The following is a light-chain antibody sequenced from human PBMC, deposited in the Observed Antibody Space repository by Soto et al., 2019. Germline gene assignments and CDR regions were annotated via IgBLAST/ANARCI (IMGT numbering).Light chain of an antibody. CDR2: GAS. Sequence: EIVMTQSPATLSVSPGEGVTLSCRASQTVPSWIAWYQQKPGQAPSLLIYGASTRATGVPDRFIGTGSGTEFTLPIISLVLEDFAAYYCQQRSHWPWTFGQGTKVDIK. CDR1: QTVPSW. V-gene: IGKV3-11*01. CDR3: QQRSHWPWT. J-gene: IGKJ1*01.